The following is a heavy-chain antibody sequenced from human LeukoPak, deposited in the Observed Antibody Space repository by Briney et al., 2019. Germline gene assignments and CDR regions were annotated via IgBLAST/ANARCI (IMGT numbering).Heavy chain of an antibody. Sequence: GGSLRLSCAASGFTFSSYSMEWVRQAPGKGVEWVSSISSSSSYIYYADSVKGRFTISRDNAKNSLYLQMNSLRAEDTAVYYCARDLWAWSGYSYAFDIWGQGTMVTVSS. CDR3: ARDLWAWSGYSYAFDI. CDR2: ISSSSSYI. J-gene: IGHJ3*02. V-gene: IGHV3-21*01. D-gene: IGHD3-3*01. CDR1: GFTFSSYS.